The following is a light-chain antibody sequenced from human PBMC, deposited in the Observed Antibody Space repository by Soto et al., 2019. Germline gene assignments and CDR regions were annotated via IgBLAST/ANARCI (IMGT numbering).Light chain of an antibody. J-gene: IGKJ5*01. V-gene: IGKV3-20*01. CDR3: QHYGSSLSIT. CDR2: DAS. Sequence: EIVLTQSPGTLSLSPGERATLSCRASQSVSSSYLAWYQQKPGQAPRLLIYDASSRATGIPARLSGSGSGTDFTLTVTSLEPEDFAVYYCQHYGSSLSITFGQGTRLEIK. CDR1: QSVSSSY.